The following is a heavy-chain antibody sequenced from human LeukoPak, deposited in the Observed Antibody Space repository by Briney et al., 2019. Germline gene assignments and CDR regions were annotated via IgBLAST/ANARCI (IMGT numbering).Heavy chain of an antibody. CDR3: ARDPYSGSYGDYYYYYMDV. V-gene: IGHV3-21*01. CDR2: VSSSSSYI. CDR1: GFTFSSYS. D-gene: IGHD1-26*01. J-gene: IGHJ6*03. Sequence: GGSLRLSCAASGFTFSSYSMNWVRQAPGKGLEWVSSVSSSSSYIYYADSVKGRFTISRDNAKSSLYLQMNSLRDEDTAVYYCARDPYSGSYGDYYYYYMDVWGKGTTVTISS.